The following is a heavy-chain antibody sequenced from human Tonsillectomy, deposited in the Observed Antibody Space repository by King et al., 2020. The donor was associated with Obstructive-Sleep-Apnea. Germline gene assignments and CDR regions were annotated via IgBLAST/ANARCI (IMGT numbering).Heavy chain of an antibody. Sequence: VQLQQWGAGLLKPSETLSLTCAVYGGFFSDYYWSWFLQSPGKGLCWIGENSHSGSDNYHPSLKSRVTMSVDTSKNQFSLKLNSVTAADTAVYYCARGLRSSWYSYWDQGFLVTVSS. CDR1: GGFFSDYY. CDR3: ARGLRSSWYSY. D-gene: IGHD6-13*01. J-gene: IGHJ4*02. V-gene: IGHV4-34*01. CDR2: NSHSGSD.